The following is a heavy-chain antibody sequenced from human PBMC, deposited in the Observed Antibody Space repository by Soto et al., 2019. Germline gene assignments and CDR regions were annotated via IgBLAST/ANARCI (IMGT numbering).Heavy chain of an antibody. CDR2: ISHRGST. Sequence: PSETLSLTCAVYGGSFSGYSWSWIRQPPGKGLEWIGEISHRGSTNYNPSLKSRVTISVDTSTKQFSLKLSSVTAADTAVYYCAVLHRYYGMDVWGQGTTVTVSS. CDR3: AVLHRYYGMDV. J-gene: IGHJ6*02. V-gene: IGHV4-34*01. CDR1: GGSFSGYS.